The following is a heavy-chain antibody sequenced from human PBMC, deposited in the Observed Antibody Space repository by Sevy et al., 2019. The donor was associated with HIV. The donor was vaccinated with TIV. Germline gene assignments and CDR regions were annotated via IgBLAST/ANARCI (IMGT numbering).Heavy chain of an antibody. CDR3: ASSYFDSSGYSPLYYYGMDV. V-gene: IGHV1-69*13. D-gene: IGHD3-22*01. CDR2: FIPMFDTA. J-gene: IGHJ6*02. Sequence: ASVKVSCKASGGTFSNYAISWVRQAPGQGLEWMGGFIPMFDTANYAQKFQGKVTLTADGSTTTAYMELSSLRSDDTAVYYCASSYFDSSGYSPLYYYGMDVWGQGTTVTVSS. CDR1: GGTFSNYA.